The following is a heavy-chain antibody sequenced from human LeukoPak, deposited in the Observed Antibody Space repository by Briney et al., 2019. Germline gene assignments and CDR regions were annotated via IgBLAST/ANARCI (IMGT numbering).Heavy chain of an antibody. Sequence: SPSETLSLTCAVYGGSFSGYYWSWIRQPPGKGLEWIGEINHSGSTNYNPSLKSRVTISVDTSKNQFFLKLSSVTAADTAVYYCARGLSDIVVVPAAEFGDQGNFFDYWGQGTLVTVSS. D-gene: IGHD2-2*01. CDR3: ARGLSDIVVVPAAEFGDQGNFFDY. CDR1: GGSFSGYY. CDR2: INHSGST. J-gene: IGHJ4*02. V-gene: IGHV4-34*01.